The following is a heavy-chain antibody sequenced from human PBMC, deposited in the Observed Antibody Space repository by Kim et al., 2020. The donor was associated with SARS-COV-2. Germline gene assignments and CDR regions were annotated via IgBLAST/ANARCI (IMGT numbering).Heavy chain of an antibody. CDR2: IKSKVDGGTT. J-gene: IGHJ4*02. CDR1: GYTFSGAW. V-gene: IGHV3-15*01. Sequence: GGSLRLSCTASGYTFSGAWMSWVRQAPGKGLEWVALIKSKVDGGTTEYAAPVKGRFTISRDDSKNMVYLQMNSLKTEDTAVYYCITDLPNDIYPLDYWGQGTLVTVSS. CDR3: ITDLPNDIYPLDY.